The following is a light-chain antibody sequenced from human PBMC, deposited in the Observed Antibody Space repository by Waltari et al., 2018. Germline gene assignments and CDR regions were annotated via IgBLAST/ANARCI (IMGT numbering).Light chain of an antibody. J-gene: IGLJ2*01. CDR3: SVWDDSLSGPV. V-gene: IGLV1-44*01. CDR1: SSNIGSNS. CDR2: INN. Sequence: QSVVTQPPSASGTPGQRVTISCSGSSSNIGSNSIKWYQQLQGTAPKLLMHINNLRPSGVPDRFSGSKSGTTASLAISGLQSEDEADYYCSVWDDSLSGPVFGGGTKLTVL.